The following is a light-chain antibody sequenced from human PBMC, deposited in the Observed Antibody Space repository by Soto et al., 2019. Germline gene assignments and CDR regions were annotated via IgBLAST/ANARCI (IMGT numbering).Light chain of an antibody. J-gene: IGKJ1*01. V-gene: IGKV3-15*01. CDR1: QSVSSN. Sequence: EIVMTQSPATLSVSPGERATLSCRASQSVSSNLAWYQQKPGQAPRLLIYGASTRATGIPARFSGSGSGTEFTLTISSLQSEYFAVYYCQHYSNWTPWTFGQGTKVEIK. CDR3: QHYSNWTPWT. CDR2: GAS.